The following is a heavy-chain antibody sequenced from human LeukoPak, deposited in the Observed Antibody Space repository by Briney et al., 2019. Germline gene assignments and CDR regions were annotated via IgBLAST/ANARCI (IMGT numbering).Heavy chain of an antibody. J-gene: IGHJ6*03. V-gene: IGHV4-34*01. D-gene: IGHD3-10*01. CDR3: ARRHGSGSYHDYYYYMDV. Sequence: PSETLSLTCAVYGGSFSGYYWSWIRQPPGKGLEWIGEINHSGSTNYNPSLKSRVIISVDTSKNQFSLKLSSVTAADTAVYYCARRHGSGSYHDYYYYMDVWGKGTTVTISS. CDR1: GGSFSGYY. CDR2: INHSGST.